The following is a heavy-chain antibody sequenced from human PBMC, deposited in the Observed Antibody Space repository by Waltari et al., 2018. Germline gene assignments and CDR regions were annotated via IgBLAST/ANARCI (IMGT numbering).Heavy chain of an antibody. CDR2: MRGVGGST. V-gene: IGHV3-23*04. Sequence: EVQLVESGGGLVQPGGSLRLSCEASGFTFVRSAMTWVRQVPGKGVEWVSAMRGVGGSTYYADSVQGRFIISRDTSKNTLFLQLNSLRVEDTAVYFCAKTVSDPSGGGLDVWGQGTPVTVSS. CDR3: AKTVSDPSGGGLDV. CDR1: GFTFVRSA. D-gene: IGHD1-26*01. J-gene: IGHJ6*02.